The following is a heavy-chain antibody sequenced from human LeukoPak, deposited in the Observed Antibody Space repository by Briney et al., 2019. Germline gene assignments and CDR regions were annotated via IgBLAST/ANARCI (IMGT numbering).Heavy chain of an antibody. CDR3: ARQYDSYFYYYLDL. J-gene: IGHJ6*03. CDR2: LYHPDST. CDR1: GYSISSGYY. D-gene: IGHD2-2*01. Sequence: PSETLSLTCAVSGYSISSGYYWGWIRQPPGKGLEWIGSLYHPDSTYYNPSLKSRVTMSVDTSRNQFSLRLSFVTAADTAVYYCARQYDSYFYYYLDLWGTGTTVTVSS. V-gene: IGHV4-38-2*01.